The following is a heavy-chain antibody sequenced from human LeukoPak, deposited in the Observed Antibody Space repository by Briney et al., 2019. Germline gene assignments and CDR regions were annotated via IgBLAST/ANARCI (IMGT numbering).Heavy chain of an antibody. D-gene: IGHD3-10*01. J-gene: IGHJ4*02. CDR2: ISYDGGNK. Sequence: PGGSLRLSCAASGFTFSDYGMHWVRQAPGKGLEWVALISYDGGNKFYADSVRDRFTISRDNSKNTLFLQINSLRIEDTAVYYCAKVFEVRGARRPKDYWGQGTLVTVSS. CDR1: GFTFSDYG. V-gene: IGHV3-30*18. CDR3: AKVFEVRGARRPKDY.